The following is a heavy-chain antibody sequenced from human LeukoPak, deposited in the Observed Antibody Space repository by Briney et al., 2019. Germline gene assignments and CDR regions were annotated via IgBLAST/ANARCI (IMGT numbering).Heavy chain of an antibody. CDR3: ARDYDSSPNYFDY. CDR1: GFTFSSYA. Sequence: HPGGSLRLSCAASGFTFSSYAMHWVRQAPGKGLEYVSAISSNGGSTYYANSVKGRFTISRDNSKNTLYLQMGSLRAEDMAVYYRARDYDSSPNYFDYWGQGTLVTVSS. CDR2: ISSNGGST. D-gene: IGHD3-22*01. V-gene: IGHV3-64*01. J-gene: IGHJ4*02.